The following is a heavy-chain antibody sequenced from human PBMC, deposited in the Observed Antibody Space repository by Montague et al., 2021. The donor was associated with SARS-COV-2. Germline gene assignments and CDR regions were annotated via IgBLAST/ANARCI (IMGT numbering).Heavy chain of an antibody. CDR2: INRGGST. CDR1: GGSFSGYY. Sequence: SETLSLTCAVHGGSFSGYYWNWIRQPPGKGLEWIGEINRGGSTNYNPSLKSRLTISTDTSKNQFSLKLTSVAAADTAVYYCARLRDGVVPSPILGVGPYFSYYYMDVWGKGTTVTVSS. D-gene: IGHD3-10*01. J-gene: IGHJ6*03. CDR3: ARLRDGVVPSPILGVGPYFSYYYMDV. V-gene: IGHV4-34*01.